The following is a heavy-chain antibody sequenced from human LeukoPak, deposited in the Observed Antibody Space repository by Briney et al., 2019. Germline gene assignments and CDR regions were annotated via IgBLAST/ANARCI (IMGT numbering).Heavy chain of an antibody. CDR3: ARGPFWSGYYGDY. D-gene: IGHD3-3*01. V-gene: IGHV1-2*02. CDR1: GYTFTGYY. Sequence: ASVNVSCKASGYTFTGYYMHWVRQAPGQGLEWMGWINPNSGGTNYAQKFQGRVTMTRDTSISTAYMELSRLRSDDTAVYYCARGPFWSGYYGDYWGQGTLVTVSS. CDR2: INPNSGGT. J-gene: IGHJ4*02.